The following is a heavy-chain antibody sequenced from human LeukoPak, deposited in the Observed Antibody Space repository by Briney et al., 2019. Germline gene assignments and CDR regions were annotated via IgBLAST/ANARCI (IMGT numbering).Heavy chain of an antibody. V-gene: IGHV3-53*01. CDR3: ARATYYYDTSGYYY. CDR1: GFTVSSSY. Sequence: PGGSLRLSCAASGFTVSSSYTSWVRQAPGKGLEWVSVIYSGGSTYYADSVKGRFTISRDNSKNTLYLQMNSLRAEDTAVYYCARATYYYDTSGYYYWGQGTLVTVSS. CDR2: IYSGGST. D-gene: IGHD3-22*01. J-gene: IGHJ4*02.